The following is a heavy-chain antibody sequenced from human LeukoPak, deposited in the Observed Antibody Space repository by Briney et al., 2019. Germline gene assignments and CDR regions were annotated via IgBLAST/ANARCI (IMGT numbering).Heavy chain of an antibody. D-gene: IGHD5-12*01. V-gene: IGHV1-2*02. Sequence: EASVTVSCKASGYTFTGYYMHWVRQAPGQGLAWMGWINPNSGGTNYAQKFQGRVTMTRDTSISTAYMELSRLRSDDTAVYYCARVATVLYYYGMDVWGQGTTVTVSS. J-gene: IGHJ6*02. CDR3: ARVATVLYYYGMDV. CDR2: INPNSGGT. CDR1: GYTFTGYY.